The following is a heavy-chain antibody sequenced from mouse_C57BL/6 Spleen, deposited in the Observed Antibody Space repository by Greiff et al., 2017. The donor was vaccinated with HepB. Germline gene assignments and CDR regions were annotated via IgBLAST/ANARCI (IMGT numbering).Heavy chain of an antibody. CDR1: GFSLSTSGMG. D-gene: IGHD1-1*01. V-gene: IGHV8-12*01. J-gene: IGHJ1*03. CDR3: ARRGTSSYGSSYDWYFDV. CDR2: IYWDDDK. Sequence: QVTLKVSGPGILQSSQTLSLTCSFSGFSLSTSGMGVSWIRQPSGKGLEWLAHIYWDDDKRYNPSLKSRLTISKDTSRNQVFLKITSVDTADTATYYCARRGTSSYGSSYDWYFDVWGTGTTVTVSS.